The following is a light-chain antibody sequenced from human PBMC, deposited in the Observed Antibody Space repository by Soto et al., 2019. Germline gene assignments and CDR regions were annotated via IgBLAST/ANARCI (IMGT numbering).Light chain of an antibody. V-gene: IGLV2-14*01. Sequence: QSALTQPASVSGSPGQSITISCTGTSSDVGGYNYVSWYQQHPGKAPKLMIYDVSNRPSGVSNRFSGSKSGNTASLTISGLQAEDEADYYCSSNTSSSTLALYVFGTGTKVTVL. J-gene: IGLJ1*01. CDR1: SSDVGGYNY. CDR2: DVS. CDR3: SSNTSSSTLALYV.